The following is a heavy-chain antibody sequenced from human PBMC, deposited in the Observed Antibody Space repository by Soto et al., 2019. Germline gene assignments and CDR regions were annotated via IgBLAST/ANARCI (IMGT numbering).Heavy chain of an antibody. J-gene: IGHJ4*02. V-gene: IGHV4-39*01. Sequence: QLQLQESGPGLVKPSETLSLTCTVSGDSVTISDYYWGWIRQPPGKGLEWIGSIHYSGRTYYNPYLRSRVTISGDTSKKPFSLKLTSVTAADAAVYYCAAHDSGGYYAEYWGQGTLVTVSA. CDR2: IHYSGRT. CDR3: AAHDSGGYYAEY. D-gene: IGHD3-22*01. CDR1: GDSVTISDYY.